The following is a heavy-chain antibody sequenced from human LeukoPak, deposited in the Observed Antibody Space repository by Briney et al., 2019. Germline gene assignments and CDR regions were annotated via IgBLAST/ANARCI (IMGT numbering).Heavy chain of an antibody. J-gene: IGHJ5*02. V-gene: IGHV3-23*01. Sequence: GGSLRLSCAASGFTFSDYAMSWVRQAPGKGLEWVSTISSSGGSTYHADSVKGRFTISRDNSKNALYLQMNSLRAEDTAVYYCAKDGGYSSGWYDWFDPWGQGTLVTVSS. CDR3: AKDGGYSSGWYDWFDP. CDR2: ISSSGGST. CDR1: GFTFSDYA. D-gene: IGHD6-19*01.